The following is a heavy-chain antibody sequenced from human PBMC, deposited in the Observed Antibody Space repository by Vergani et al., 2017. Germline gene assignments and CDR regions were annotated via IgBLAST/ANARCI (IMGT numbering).Heavy chain of an antibody. D-gene: IGHD2-8*02. J-gene: IGHJ5*02. CDR1: GGSISSGSYY. CDR2: IYTSGST. CDR3: ARCALTGKNWFDP. V-gene: IGHV4-61*02. Sequence: QVQLQESGPGLVKPSQTLSLTCTVSGGSISSGSYYWSWIRQPAGKGLEWIGRIYTSGSTNYNPSLKSRVTISVDTSKNQFSLKLSSATAADTAVYYCARCALTGKNWFDPWGQGTLVTVSS.